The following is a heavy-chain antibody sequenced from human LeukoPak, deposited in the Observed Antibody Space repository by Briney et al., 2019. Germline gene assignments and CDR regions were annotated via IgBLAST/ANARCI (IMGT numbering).Heavy chain of an antibody. D-gene: IGHD2/OR15-2a*01. V-gene: IGHV3-48*04. CDR3: AREFSGFDY. CDR1: GFTFSSYG. Sequence: PGGSLRLSCAASGFTFSSYGMHWVRQAPGKGLEWVSYISSSSSTIYYADSVKGRFTISRDNAKNSLYLQMNSLRAEDTGVYYCAREFSGFDYWGRGTAVTVSS. CDR2: ISSSSSTI. J-gene: IGHJ4*02.